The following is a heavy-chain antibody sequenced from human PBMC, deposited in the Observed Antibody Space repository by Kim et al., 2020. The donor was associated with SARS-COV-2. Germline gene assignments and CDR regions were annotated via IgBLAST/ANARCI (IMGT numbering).Heavy chain of an antibody. V-gene: IGHV3-30*04. D-gene: IGHD3-10*01. CDR2: IAYDGSHI. Sequence: GGSLILSCAASGFTFSAHALHWVRQAPGKGLEWVALIAYDGSHISYPDSVKGRFIISRDNTKSTLYLQMNSLRPEDTAVYSFLAEIGSRGFDHWGRGTLV. CDR1: GFTFSAHA. J-gene: IGHJ4*02. CDR3: LAEIGSRGFDH.